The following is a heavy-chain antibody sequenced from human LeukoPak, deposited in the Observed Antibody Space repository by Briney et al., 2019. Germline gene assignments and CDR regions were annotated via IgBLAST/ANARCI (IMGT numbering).Heavy chain of an antibody. D-gene: IGHD5-12*01. Sequence: GGSLRLSCAASGLTFSDYAMSWVRQAPERGLEWVSVVSITGGTTYNADSVKGRFTISRDNSKNTLYLQMRNLRVDDTAVYYCAISPLRGYFDLWGRGTLVTVSS. J-gene: IGHJ2*01. CDR2: VSITGGTT. CDR3: AISPLRGYFDL. V-gene: IGHV3-23*01. CDR1: GLTFSDYA.